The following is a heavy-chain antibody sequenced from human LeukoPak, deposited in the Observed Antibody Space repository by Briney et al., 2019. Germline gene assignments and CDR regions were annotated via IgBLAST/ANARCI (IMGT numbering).Heavy chain of an antibody. D-gene: IGHD3-16*01. CDR3: ARGGIYYDNKKKNAFDY. Sequence: GASVKVSCKASGYTFTSYDINWVRQATGQGLEWMGWMNPNSGNTGYAQKFQGRVTMTRNTSISTAYMELSSLRSEDTAVYYCARGGIYYDNKKKNAFDYGGQEPLVTVSS. CDR2: MNPNSGNT. V-gene: IGHV1-8*01. J-gene: IGHJ4*02. CDR1: GYTFTSYD.